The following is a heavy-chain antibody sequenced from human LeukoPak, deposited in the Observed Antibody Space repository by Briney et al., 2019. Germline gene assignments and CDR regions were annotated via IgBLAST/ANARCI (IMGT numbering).Heavy chain of an antibody. J-gene: IGHJ2*01. CDR2: IYYSGTS. Sequence: SETLSLTCAVSGYSISSSDWWGWIRQPPGKGLEWIGFIYYSGTSYYNPSLKSRVTMSVDTSKNQLSLKLSSVTPVDTAVYYCARKVAGTTYWYFDLWGRGTLVTVSS. D-gene: IGHD1-14*01. CDR1: GYSISSSDW. V-gene: IGHV4-28*01. CDR3: ARKVAGTTYWYFDL.